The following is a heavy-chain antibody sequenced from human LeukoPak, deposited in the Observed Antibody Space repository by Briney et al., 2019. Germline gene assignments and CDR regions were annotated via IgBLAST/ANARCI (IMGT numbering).Heavy chain of an antibody. CDR1: VGTLIRYA. J-gene: IGHJ4*02. D-gene: IGHD6-6*01. Sequence: ASVKVSCKASVGTLIRYAISWVRQAPGQGLEWMGGIIPIFGTTNYAQTLQGRVTTTTDESTSTAYMELTSLRSEDTAMYYCARDVLAARHSTYFDYWGQGTLVTVSS. CDR3: ARDVLAARHSTYFDY. V-gene: IGHV1-69*05. CDR2: IIPIFGTT.